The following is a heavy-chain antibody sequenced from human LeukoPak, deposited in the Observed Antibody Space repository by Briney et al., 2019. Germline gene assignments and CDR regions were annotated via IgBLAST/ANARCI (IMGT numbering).Heavy chain of an antibody. V-gene: IGHV3-7*01. CDR2: IKQDGSLK. J-gene: IGHJ4*02. CDR1: GFTFRNYW. D-gene: IGHD6-6*01. CDR3: ARIGYSGSSFDY. Sequence: GGSLRLSCAASGFTFRNYWMSWVRQAPGKGLEWVANIKQDGSLKYYVDSLKGRFTISRDNAKTSVYLQMSSLRAEDTAVYFCARIGYSGSSFDYWGQGTLVTVSP.